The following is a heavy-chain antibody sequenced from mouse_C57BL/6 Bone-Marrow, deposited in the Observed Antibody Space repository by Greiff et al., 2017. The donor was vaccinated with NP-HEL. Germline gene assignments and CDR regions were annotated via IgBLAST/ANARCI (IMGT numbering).Heavy chain of an antibody. D-gene: IGHD2-12*01. CDR3: ASPGCAYYSLYFAY. CDR1: GYSFTDYN. Sequence: VQLQQSGPELVKPGASVKISCKASGYSFTDYNMNWVKQSNGKSLEWIGVINPNYGTTSYNQKFKGKATLTVDQSSSTAYMQLNSLTSEYAAVYYCASPGCAYYSLYFAYWGQGTLVTVSA. V-gene: IGHV1-39*01. J-gene: IGHJ3*01. CDR2: INPNYGTT.